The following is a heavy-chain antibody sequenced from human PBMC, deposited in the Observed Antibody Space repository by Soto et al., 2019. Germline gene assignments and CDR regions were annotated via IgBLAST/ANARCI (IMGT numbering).Heavy chain of an antibody. J-gene: IGHJ6*02. V-gene: IGHV5-10-1*01. CDR1: GYSFTSYW. CDR3: ASTHSSGGYYYYGMDV. Sequence: GESLKISCKGSGYSFTSYWISWVRQMPGKGLEWMGRIDPSDSYTNYSPSFQGHVTISADKSISTAYLQWSSLKASDTAMYYCASTHSSGGYYYYGMDVWVQGTTVTVSS. D-gene: IGHD3-22*01. CDR2: IDPSDSYT.